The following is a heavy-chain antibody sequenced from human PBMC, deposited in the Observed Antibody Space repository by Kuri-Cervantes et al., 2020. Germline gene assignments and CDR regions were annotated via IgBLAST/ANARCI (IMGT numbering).Heavy chain of an antibody. V-gene: IGHV3-30*18. CDR2: ISYDGSNK. D-gene: IGHD3-9*01. J-gene: IGHJ4*02. CDR1: GFTFSSYG. CDR3: AKDQGYYDILTGYYPVHAPDY. Sequence: LSLTCAASGFTFSSYGMHWVRQAPGKGLEWVAVISYDGSNKYYADSVKGRFTISRDNSKNTLYLQMNSLRAEDTAVYYCAKDQGYYDILTGYYPVHAPDYWGQGTLVTVSS.